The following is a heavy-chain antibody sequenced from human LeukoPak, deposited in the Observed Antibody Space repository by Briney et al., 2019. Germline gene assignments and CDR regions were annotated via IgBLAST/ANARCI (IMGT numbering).Heavy chain of an antibody. V-gene: IGHV4-34*01. J-gene: IGHJ4*02. CDR3: ARGRGIAVAGRTKNFDY. Sequence: SETLSLTCAVYGGSFSGYYWSWIRQPPGKGLEWIGEINHSGSTNYNPSLKSRVTISVDTSKNQFSLKLRSVTAADTAVSYCARGRGIAVAGRTKNFDYWGQGTLVTVSS. CDR2: INHSGST. D-gene: IGHD6-19*01. CDR1: GGSFSGYY.